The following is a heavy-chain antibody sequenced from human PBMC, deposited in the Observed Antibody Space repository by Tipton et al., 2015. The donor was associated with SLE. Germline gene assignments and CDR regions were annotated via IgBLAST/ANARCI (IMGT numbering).Heavy chain of an antibody. J-gene: IGHJ3*02. D-gene: IGHD7-27*01. Sequence: SLRLSCAASGFTVSSNYMSWVRQAPGKGLERVSVIYSGGSTYYADSVKGRFTISRDNSKDTLYLQMNSLRAEDTAVYYCARDKSLGIGDAFDIWGQGTMVTVSS. CDR3: ARDKSLGIGDAFDI. CDR2: IYSGGST. CDR1: GFTVSSNY. V-gene: IGHV3-53*01.